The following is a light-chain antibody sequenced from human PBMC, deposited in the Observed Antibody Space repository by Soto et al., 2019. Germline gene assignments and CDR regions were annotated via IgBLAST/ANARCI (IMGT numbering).Light chain of an antibody. CDR2: EVN. Sequence: QSALTQPPSVSGSPGQSVTISCTGTSSDVGSYNRLSWYQQPPGTAPKLIMYEVNTRPSGVPDRFSGSKSGSTASLTISALQAEDEADYYCSLYIRGSTYVFGTGTKLIVL. V-gene: IGLV2-18*01. J-gene: IGLJ1*01. CDR3: SLYIRGSTYV. CDR1: SSDVGSYNR.